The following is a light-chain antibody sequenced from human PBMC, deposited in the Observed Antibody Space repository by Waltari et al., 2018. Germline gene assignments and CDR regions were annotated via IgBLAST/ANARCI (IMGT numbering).Light chain of an antibody. V-gene: IGLV1-47*01. CDR3: AVWDNSLGEWV. J-gene: IGLJ3*02. CDR1: SSNIGSNS. Sequence: QSLLAQPPSASETPGQRVTISCSGRSSNIGSNSVYWYQQLPGTAPKLLIYKNDQRPSGVPDRFSGSNSGTASSLAIRGVRSEEETDYYCAVWDNSLGEWVFGGGTKLTVL. CDR2: KND.